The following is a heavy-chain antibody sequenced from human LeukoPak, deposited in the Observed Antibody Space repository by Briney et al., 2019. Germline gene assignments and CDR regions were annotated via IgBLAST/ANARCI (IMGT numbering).Heavy chain of an antibody. V-gene: IGHV3-7*01. Sequence: GGPLRLSCAASGFTFSSYWMSWVRQAPGKGLEWVANIKQDGSEKYYVDSVKGRFTISRDNAKNSLYLQMNSLRAEDTAVYYCARDTADCSGGSCYSPLGFYYYMDVWGKGTTVTVSS. D-gene: IGHD2-15*01. CDR1: GFTFSSYW. CDR2: IKQDGSEK. CDR3: ARDTADCSGGSCYSPLGFYYYMDV. J-gene: IGHJ6*03.